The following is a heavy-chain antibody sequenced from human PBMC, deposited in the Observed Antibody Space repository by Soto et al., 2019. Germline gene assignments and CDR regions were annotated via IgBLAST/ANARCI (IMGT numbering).Heavy chain of an antibody. J-gene: IGHJ3*02. V-gene: IGHV5-10-1*01. CDR3: ARVLRYCDWLTGPLDSFDI. CDR1: VYSFTSYW. CDR2: IDPSDSYT. Sequence: PGESLKISGKGSVYSFTSYWISWVRQMPEKGLEWMGRIDPSDSYTNYSPSFQGHVTISADKSISTAYLQWSSLKASDPAMYYCARVLRYCDWLTGPLDSFDIWGQGTMVTVSS. D-gene: IGHD3-9*01.